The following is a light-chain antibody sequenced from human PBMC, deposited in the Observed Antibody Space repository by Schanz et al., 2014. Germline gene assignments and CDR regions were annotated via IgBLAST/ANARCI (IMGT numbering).Light chain of an antibody. CDR1: QSVSSY. V-gene: IGKV3D-15*01. J-gene: IGKJ2*01. CDR2: GAS. Sequence: EIVLTQSPGTLSLSPGERATLSCRASQSVSSYLAWYQQKPGRSPRLLIYGASSRATGVSVRFSGSGSGTEFTLTISSLQSEDFAVYYCQQYNNWPPYTFGQGTKLEIK. CDR3: QQYNNWPPYT.